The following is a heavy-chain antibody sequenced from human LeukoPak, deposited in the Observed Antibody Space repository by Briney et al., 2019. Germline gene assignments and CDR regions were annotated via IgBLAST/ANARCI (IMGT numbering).Heavy chain of an antibody. CDR3: VRSGGFQKFDY. Sequence: GGSLRLSCAASEMTFSNYAVHWFRQAPGKGLQWVAVISYDGSTIHYADSVKGRFTISRDTSKKTVYLQMNSLRVEDTAVYYCVRSGGFQKFDYWGQGTLVIVSS. CDR1: EMTFSNYA. V-gene: IGHV3-30-3*01. CDR2: ISYDGSTI. J-gene: IGHJ4*02.